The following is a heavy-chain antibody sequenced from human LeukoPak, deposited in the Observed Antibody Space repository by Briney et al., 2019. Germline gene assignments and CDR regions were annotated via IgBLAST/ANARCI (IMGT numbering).Heavy chain of an antibody. J-gene: IGHJ4*02. CDR3: AVLASRHCSSTTCSDY. D-gene: IGHD2-2*01. CDR2: ISGDGSST. Sequence: GGSLRLSCAASGFSSSSYWMHWVRQAPGKGLVCVSGISGDGSSTNYADSVRGRFTISRDNAKNTLYLQMNSLRAEDTAVYYCAVLASRHCSSTTCSDYWGQGTLVTVSS. V-gene: IGHV3-74*01. CDR1: GFSSSSYW.